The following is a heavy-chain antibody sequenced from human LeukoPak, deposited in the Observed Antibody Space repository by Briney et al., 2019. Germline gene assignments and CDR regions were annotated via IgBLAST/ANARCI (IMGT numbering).Heavy chain of an antibody. V-gene: IGHV3-30*03. J-gene: IGHJ6*02. D-gene: IGHD2/OR15-2a*01. CDR1: GFTFSIYG. CDR3: ASYLTSIPSGMDV. CDR2: ISSDGSTK. Sequence: PGGSLRLSCAGSGFTFSIYGMHWVRQAPGKGLEWVAVISSDGSTKYYGDSVKGRFTISRDNGKNTLYLQMNSLRAEDTAVYYCASYLTSIPSGMDVWGQGATVTVSS.